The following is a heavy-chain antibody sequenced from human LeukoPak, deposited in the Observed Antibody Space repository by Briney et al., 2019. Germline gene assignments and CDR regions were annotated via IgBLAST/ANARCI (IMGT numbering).Heavy chain of an antibody. CDR3: ARILSSAWGELGY. J-gene: IGHJ4*02. CDR1: GFTFSSYN. D-gene: IGHD6-19*01. Sequence: GGSLRLSCAASGFTFSSYNINWVRQAPGKGLEWVSSISSSGNYIYFADSLKGRFTISRDNAKNSLYLQMNSLRAEDTAVYYCARILSSAWGELGYWGQGTLVTVSS. V-gene: IGHV3-21*01. CDR2: ISSSGNYI.